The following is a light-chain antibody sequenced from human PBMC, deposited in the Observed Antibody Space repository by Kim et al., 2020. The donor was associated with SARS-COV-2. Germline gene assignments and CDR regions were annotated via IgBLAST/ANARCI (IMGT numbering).Light chain of an antibody. V-gene: IGLV3-9*01. CDR2: RDA. Sequence: SVAQGQTDRIPCGGSNIETKNVHWYQQKSGQAPVLVIYRDANRPSGIPERFSGSNSGNTATLTISRAQAGDEADYFCQVWDSSTYVFGSGTKVTVL. CDR1: NIETKN. CDR3: QVWDSSTYV. J-gene: IGLJ1*01.